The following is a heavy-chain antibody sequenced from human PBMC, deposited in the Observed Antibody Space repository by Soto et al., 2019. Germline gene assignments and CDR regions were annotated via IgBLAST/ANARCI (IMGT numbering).Heavy chain of an antibody. CDR2: ISSSGSTI. Sequence: EVQLVESGGGLVQPGGSLRLSCAASGFTFSSYEMNWVRQAPGKGLEWVSYISSSGSTIYYADSVKGRFTISRDNAKNSLYLQMNSLRAEDTAVYYCASHGSGDYFWFDPWGQGTLVTVSS. CDR3: ASHGSGDYFWFDP. V-gene: IGHV3-48*03. J-gene: IGHJ5*02. CDR1: GFTFSSYE. D-gene: IGHD4-17*01.